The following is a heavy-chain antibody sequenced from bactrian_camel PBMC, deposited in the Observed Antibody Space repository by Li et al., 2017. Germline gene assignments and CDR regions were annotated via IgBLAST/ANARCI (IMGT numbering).Heavy chain of an antibody. CDR2: IRRDDLT. V-gene: IGHV3S53*01. CDR3: AASASFILTPRFYRLESSDYPY. Sequence: HVQLVESGGGSVQPGESLRLTCTFSETRYCKGWFRQSPGKEREAVAAIRRDDLTAYTDSVKGRFTISKDNAGNSLFLQMSNLKPEDTAMYYCAASASFILTPRFYRLESSDYPYRGQGTQVTVS. D-gene: IGHD4*01. CDR1: ETRYC. J-gene: IGHJ4*01.